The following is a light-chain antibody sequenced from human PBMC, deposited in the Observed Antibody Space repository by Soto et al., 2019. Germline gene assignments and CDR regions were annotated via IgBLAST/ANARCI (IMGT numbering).Light chain of an antibody. CDR1: QVISSY. V-gene: IGKV1-9*01. CDR3: QQLNTYPPIT. Sequence: DIQLTQSPSFLSASVGDRVTLTCRTSQVISSYFAWYQQRPGKAPKLLIYAASTLQTGVPSRFSGSGSGTEFTLTISGLQPEDFATYYCQQLNTYPPITVGQGTRLEIK. CDR2: AAS. J-gene: IGKJ5*01.